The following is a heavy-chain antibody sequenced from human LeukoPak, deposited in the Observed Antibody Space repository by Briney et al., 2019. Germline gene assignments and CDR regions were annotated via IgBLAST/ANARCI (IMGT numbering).Heavy chain of an antibody. Sequence: ASVKVSCKASGYIFTGNYIHWVRQAPGQGLEWMGWINSKSGGTNYAQNFRGRVTMTRDTSISTAYMDLSRLTSDDTAVYYCARGIGDRYDILTGYHFDYWGQGTLVTVSS. CDR3: ARGIGDRYDILTGYHFDY. CDR1: GYIFTGNY. V-gene: IGHV1-2*02. D-gene: IGHD3-9*01. J-gene: IGHJ4*02. CDR2: INSKSGGT.